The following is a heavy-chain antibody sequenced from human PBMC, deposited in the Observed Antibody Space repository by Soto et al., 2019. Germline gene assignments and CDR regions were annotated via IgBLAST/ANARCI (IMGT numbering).Heavy chain of an antibody. D-gene: IGHD6-6*01. CDR3: ARRRPHMYSSSYYNWFDP. Sequence: QVQLVQSGSELKKPGASVKVSCKASGYTFTSYAMNWVRQAPGQGLEWMRWINTNTGNPTYAQVFTGRLVFSLDTSVSTAYLKICSLKAEDTAVYYCARRRPHMYSSSYYNWFDPWGQGTLVTVSS. CDR1: GYTFTSYA. CDR2: INTNTGNP. J-gene: IGHJ5*02. V-gene: IGHV7-4-1*01.